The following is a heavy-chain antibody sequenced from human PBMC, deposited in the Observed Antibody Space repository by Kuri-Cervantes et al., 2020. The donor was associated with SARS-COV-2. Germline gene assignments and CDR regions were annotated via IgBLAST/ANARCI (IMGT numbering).Heavy chain of an antibody. J-gene: IGHJ6*02. D-gene: IGHD1-26*01. Sequence: ASVKVSCKASGYTFTSYAMHWVRQAPGQRLEWMGWINAGNGNTKYSQKFQGRVTITADKSTSTAYMELSSLRSEDTAVYYCARWEEADYYGMDVWGQGTTVTVSS. CDR1: GYTFTSYA. CDR2: INAGNGNT. CDR3: ARWEEADYYGMDV. V-gene: IGHV1-3*01.